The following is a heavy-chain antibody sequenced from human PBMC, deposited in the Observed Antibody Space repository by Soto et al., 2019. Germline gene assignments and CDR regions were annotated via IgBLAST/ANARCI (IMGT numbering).Heavy chain of an antibody. J-gene: IGHJ4*02. CDR1: GFSLSSTRMA. Sequence: QITLKESGPTLVKPTQTLTLTCTFSGFSLSSTRMAVGWIRQPPGKALEWLALIYWDDDKRYSPFLKSRLTITKDTSNNPVVLTMSNMDPVETARYYCAHIVVSGLGYYFDYWGQGTLVTVSS. CDR2: IYWDDDK. D-gene: IGHD2-15*01. CDR3: AHIVVSGLGYYFDY. V-gene: IGHV2-5*02.